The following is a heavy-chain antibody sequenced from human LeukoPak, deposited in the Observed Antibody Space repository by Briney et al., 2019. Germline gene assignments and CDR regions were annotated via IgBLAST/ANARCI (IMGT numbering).Heavy chain of an antibody. Sequence: GGSLRLSCAASGFTFSSYAMHWVHQAPGKGLEWVAVISYDGSNKYYADSVKGRFTISGDNSKNTLYLQMNSLRAEDTAVYYCARETGWPYLYYYYGMDVWGQGTTVTVSS. J-gene: IGHJ6*02. CDR2: ISYDGSNK. CDR1: GFTFSSYA. D-gene: IGHD6-19*01. CDR3: ARETGWPYLYYYYGMDV. V-gene: IGHV3-30-3*01.